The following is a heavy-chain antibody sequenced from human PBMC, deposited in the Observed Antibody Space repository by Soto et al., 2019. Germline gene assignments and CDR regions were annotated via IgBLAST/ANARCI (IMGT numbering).Heavy chain of an antibody. V-gene: IGHV3-49*03. CDR2: IRSKAYGGTT. J-gene: IGHJ4*02. CDR3: TPKGIAARRSHDY. Sequence: SXIRSCPACGFTFGDYAMSWFRQAPGKWLELVGFIRSKAYGGTTEYAASVKGRFTISRDDSKSIAYLQMNSLKTEDTAVYYCTPKGIAARRSHDYCGQGTLVTVSS. CDR1: GFTFGDYA. D-gene: IGHD6-6*01.